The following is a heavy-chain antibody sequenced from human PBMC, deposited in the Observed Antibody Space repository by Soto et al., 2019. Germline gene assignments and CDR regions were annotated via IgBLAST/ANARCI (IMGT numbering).Heavy chain of an antibody. V-gene: IGHV4-30-4*01. CDR2: IYYSGST. D-gene: IGHD3-3*01. CDR1: GGSISSGDYY. Sequence: PSETLALTCTVSGGSISSGDYYWSWIRQPPGKGLEWIGYIYYSGSTYYNPSLKSRVTISVDTSKNQFSLKLSSVTAADTAVYYCARNTDPGFDWFDPWGQGTLVTVSS. CDR3: ARNTDPGFDWFDP. J-gene: IGHJ5*02.